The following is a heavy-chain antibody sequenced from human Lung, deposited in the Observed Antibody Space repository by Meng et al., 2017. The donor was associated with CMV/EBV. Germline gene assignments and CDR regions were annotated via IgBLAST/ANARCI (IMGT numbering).Heavy chain of an antibody. D-gene: IGHD3-22*01. CDR3: TRSYDSTGYYPGYFQH. Sequence: GGSLRLSCTASGFTSGDYALSWVRQAPGRGLEWVGFIRSKAYGGTTEYAASVKGRFTISRDDSKGIAYLQMNSLKSEDTVVYYSTRSYDSTGYYPGYFQHWGHGTLVTVSS. V-gene: IGHV3-49*04. CDR2: IRSKAYGGTT. CDR1: GFTSGDYA. J-gene: IGHJ1*01.